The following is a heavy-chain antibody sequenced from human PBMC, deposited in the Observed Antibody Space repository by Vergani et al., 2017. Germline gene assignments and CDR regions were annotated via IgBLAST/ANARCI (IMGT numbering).Heavy chain of an antibody. V-gene: IGHV3-7*03. J-gene: IGHJ4*02. Sequence: EVQLVESGGGLVQPGGSLRLSCAASGFPFSSYWMSGVRQAPGKGLEWVANIKQDGSEKYYVDSVKGRFTIARDNAKNSLYLQMGSLRSEDKAVYYCARFGAGGGYWGQGTLVTVSS. D-gene: IGHD3-16*01. CDR3: ARFGAGGGY. CDR1: GFPFSSYW. CDR2: IKQDGSEK.